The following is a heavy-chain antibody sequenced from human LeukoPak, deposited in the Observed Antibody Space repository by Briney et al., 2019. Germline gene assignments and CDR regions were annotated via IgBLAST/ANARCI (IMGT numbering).Heavy chain of an antibody. V-gene: IGHV3-53*01. CDR2: LYTAGDT. CDR1: GFSVSSKY. CDR3: AGGQMFTSGGFES. Sequence: GGSLRLSCAASGFSVSSKYMSWVRQAPGKGLEWVSVLYTAGDTYYADSVKGRFTISRDNSKNTLSLQTNSLRPDDTALYYCAGGQMFTSGGFESWGQGALVTVSS. D-gene: IGHD6-19*01. J-gene: IGHJ4*02.